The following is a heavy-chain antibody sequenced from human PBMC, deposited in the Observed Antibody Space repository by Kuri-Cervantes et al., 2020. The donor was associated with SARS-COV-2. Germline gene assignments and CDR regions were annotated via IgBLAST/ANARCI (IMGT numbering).Heavy chain of an antibody. V-gene: IGHV3-9*01. Sequence: SLKISCAASGFTFDDYAMHWVRQAPGKGLEWVSGISWNSGSIGYADSVKGRFTISRDNAKNSLYLQMNSLRAEDTALYYCAKDSQQLVQSDNWFDPWGQGTRVTRYS. CDR2: ISWNSGSI. CDR3: AKDSQQLVQSDNWFDP. CDR1: GFTFDDYA. D-gene: IGHD6-13*01. J-gene: IGHJ5*02.